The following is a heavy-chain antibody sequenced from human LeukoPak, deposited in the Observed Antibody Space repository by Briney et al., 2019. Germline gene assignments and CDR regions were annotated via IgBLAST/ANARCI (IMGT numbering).Heavy chain of an antibody. CDR3: VKSIVGATTGRRAFDI. CDR1: GFTFTTYA. J-gene: IGHJ3*02. D-gene: IGHD1-26*01. CDR2: IGSNGGST. V-gene: IGHV3-64D*06. Sequence: QTGGSLRLSCSASGFTFTTYAMHWVRQAPGKGLEYVSTIGSNGGSTYHADSVKGRFTISRDNSKNTLYLQMSSLRVEDTAVYYCVKSIVGATTGRRAFDIWGQGTMVTVSS.